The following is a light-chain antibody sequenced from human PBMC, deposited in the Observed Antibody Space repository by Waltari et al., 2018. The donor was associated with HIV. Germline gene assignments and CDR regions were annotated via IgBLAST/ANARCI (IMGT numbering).Light chain of an antibody. CDR1: QSISTY. V-gene: IGKV1-39*01. J-gene: IGKJ4*01. Sequence: DIQMTQSPSSLSASVGDRVTITCRASQSISTYLNWYQKKSGKAPKLLIYAASSLQSGVPSRFSGSGSGTDFTLTISSLQPEDFATYYCQQLNSYPSFGGGTKVE. CDR3: QQLNSYPS. CDR2: AAS.